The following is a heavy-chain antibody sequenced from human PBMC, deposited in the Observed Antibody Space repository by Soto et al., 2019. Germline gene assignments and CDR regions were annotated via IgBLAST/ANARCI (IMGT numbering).Heavy chain of an antibody. CDR3: ARRQGDYVWGSYRYTLDRDAFDI. CDR2: IYPGDSDT. Sequence: GESLKISCKGSGYSFTSYWIGWVRQMPGKGLEWMGIIYPGDSDTRYSPSFQGQVTISADKSISTAYLQWSSLKASDTAMYYCARRQGDYVWGSYRYTLDRDAFDIWGQGTMVTVSS. V-gene: IGHV5-51*01. J-gene: IGHJ3*02. D-gene: IGHD3-16*02. CDR1: GYSFTSYW.